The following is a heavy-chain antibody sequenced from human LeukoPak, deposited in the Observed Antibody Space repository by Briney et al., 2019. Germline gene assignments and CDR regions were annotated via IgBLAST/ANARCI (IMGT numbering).Heavy chain of an antibody. CDR2: IYYSGNT. CDR1: GGSISSSSYY. CDR3: ARLAAYYDSSGYSYYFDY. V-gene: IGHV4-39*01. D-gene: IGHD3-22*01. Sequence: SETLSLTCTVSGGSISSSSYYWGWIRQPPGKGLEWLGSIYYSGNTYDNPSLKSRVTMSVDTSKNQFSLKLSFVTAADTAVYYCARLAAYYDSSGYSYYFDYWGQGTLVTVSS. J-gene: IGHJ4*02.